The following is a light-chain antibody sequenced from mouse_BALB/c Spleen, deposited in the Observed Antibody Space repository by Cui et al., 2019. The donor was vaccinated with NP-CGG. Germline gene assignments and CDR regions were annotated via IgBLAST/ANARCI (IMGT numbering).Light chain of an antibody. V-gene: IGLV1*01. Sequence: QAVVTQESAATTSPAETVTLTCRSNTGAVTTSNYANWVQEKPDHLFTGLIGGTNNRAPGVSARFSGSLIGDKAALTITGAQTEDEAIYFCALWYSNHWVFGGGTKLTVL. CDR2: GTN. J-gene: IGLJ1*01. CDR1: TGAVTTSNY. CDR3: ALWYSNHWV.